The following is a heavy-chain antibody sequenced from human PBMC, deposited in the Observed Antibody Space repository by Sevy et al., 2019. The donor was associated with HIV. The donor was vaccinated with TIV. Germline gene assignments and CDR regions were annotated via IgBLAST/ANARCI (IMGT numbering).Heavy chain of an antibody. CDR2: TKYDGSDK. CDR3: AREGYGFDI. Sequence: GGSLRLSCAASGFSYSSYGMHWVRQAPGKGLEWVANTKYDGSDKYYVGSVRGRFTISRDNDKKSLYLQINSLRAEDTAVYYCAREGYGFDIWGQGTMVTVSS. J-gene: IGHJ3*02. V-gene: IGHV3-7*01. D-gene: IGHD2-15*01. CDR1: GFSYSSYG.